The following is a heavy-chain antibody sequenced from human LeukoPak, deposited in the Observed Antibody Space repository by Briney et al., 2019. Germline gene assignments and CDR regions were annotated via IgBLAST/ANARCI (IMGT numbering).Heavy chain of an antibody. V-gene: IGHV4-4*07. Sequence: SETLSLTCTVSGASISSYYWSWIRQPAGKGLEWIGRIYTSGSTNYNPSLKSRVTMSIDKSNNQFSLKLSSVTAADTAVYYCASDRREAPDYYYYMDVWGKGTTVTVSS. J-gene: IGHJ6*03. CDR1: GASISSYY. CDR3: ASDRREAPDYYYYMDV. D-gene: IGHD1-26*01. CDR2: IYTSGST.